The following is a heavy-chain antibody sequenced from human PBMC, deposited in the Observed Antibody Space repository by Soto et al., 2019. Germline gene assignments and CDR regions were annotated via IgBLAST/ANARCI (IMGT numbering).Heavy chain of an antibody. D-gene: IGHD1-1*01. Sequence: QVHLVQSGAEVKKPGASVKVSCKGSGYIFTTYGITWVRQAPGQGLAWMGWISAHNVNTNYAQKLQGRVTVTRDTYTSTAYMELRNLRSDDTAVYYCARGRYGDYWGQGALVTVSS. CDR3: ARGRYGDY. CDR1: GYIFTTYG. J-gene: IGHJ4*02. CDR2: ISAHNVNT. V-gene: IGHV1-18*01.